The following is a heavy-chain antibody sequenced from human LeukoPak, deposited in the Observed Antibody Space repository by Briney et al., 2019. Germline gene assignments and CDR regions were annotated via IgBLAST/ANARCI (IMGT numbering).Heavy chain of an antibody. V-gene: IGHV3-33*01. D-gene: IGHD5-18*01. CDR2: IWYDGSNK. Sequence: GGSLRLSCAASGFTFSSYGMHWVRQAPGKGLEWVAVIWYDGSNKYYADSVKGRFTISRDNSKNTLYLQMNSLRVEDTAVYYCAREMNSGYSYGYYYYYGMDVWGQGTTVTVSS. CDR1: GFTFSSYG. J-gene: IGHJ6*02. CDR3: AREMNSGYSYGYYYYYGMDV.